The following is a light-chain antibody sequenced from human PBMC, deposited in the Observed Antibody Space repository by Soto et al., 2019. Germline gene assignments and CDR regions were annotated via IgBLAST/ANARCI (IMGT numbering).Light chain of an antibody. CDR2: AAS. CDR1: QSVSSW. Sequence: DIQMTQSPFSLSASVGDRVTITCRASQSVSSWLAWYQQKPGKAPKLLIYAASSLQSGVPSRFSGSGSGTDFTLTISSLQAEDFATYYCQQTSSTPGTLGQGTKVDIK. J-gene: IGKJ1*01. CDR3: QQTSSTPGT. V-gene: IGKV1-39*01.